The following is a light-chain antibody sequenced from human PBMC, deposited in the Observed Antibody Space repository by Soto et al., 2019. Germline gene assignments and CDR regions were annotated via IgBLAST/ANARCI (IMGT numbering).Light chain of an antibody. CDR3: QQYGNPVLT. V-gene: IGKV3-20*01. Sequence: EIVLTQSPGTLSLSPGERATLSCRSSQSVLSNYLAWYQQKPGQAPRLLIYGASSRAAGIPDRFSGSGSGTDFTLTISRLAPEDFAVYYCQQYGNPVLTFGGGTKVEIK. J-gene: IGKJ4*01. CDR1: QSVLSNY. CDR2: GAS.